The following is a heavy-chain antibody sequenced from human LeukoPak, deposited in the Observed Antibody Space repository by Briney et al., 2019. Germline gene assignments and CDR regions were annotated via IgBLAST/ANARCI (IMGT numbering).Heavy chain of an antibody. V-gene: IGHV4-31*03. D-gene: IGHD2/OR15-2a*01. CDR1: GGSISSGGHC. Sequence: PSQTLSLTCTVSGGSISSGGHCRSWIRQHPGKGLEWIGYIYYTGSSYCDPSLKSRVTMSVDTSKNQFSLELRSVTAADTAVYYCAGVPLLWGQGTLVIVSS. CDR2: IYYTGSS. CDR3: AGVPLL. J-gene: IGHJ4*02.